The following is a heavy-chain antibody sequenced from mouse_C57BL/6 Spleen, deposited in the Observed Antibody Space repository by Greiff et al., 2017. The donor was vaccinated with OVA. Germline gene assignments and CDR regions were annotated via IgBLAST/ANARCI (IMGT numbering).Heavy chain of an antibody. D-gene: IGHD1-1*01. CDR3: ARHFYYYGRPHWYFDV. Sequence: EVMLVESGGGLVQPGESLKLSCESNEYEFPSHDMSWVRQTPEKRLELVAAINSDGGSTYYPDTMERRFIISRDNTKKTLYLQMSSLKSEDTALYYCARHFYYYGRPHWYFDVWGTGTTVTVSS. CDR1: EYEFPSHD. J-gene: IGHJ1*03. V-gene: IGHV5-2*03. CDR2: INSDGGST.